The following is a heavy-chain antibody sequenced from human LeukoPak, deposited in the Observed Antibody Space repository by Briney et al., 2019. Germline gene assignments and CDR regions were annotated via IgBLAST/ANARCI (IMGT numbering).Heavy chain of an antibody. CDR1: GFTFSTSY. Sequence: GGSLRLSCAASGFTFSTSYMNWVRQAPGKGLEWVSSISSSSSYIYYADSVKGRFTISRDNAKNSLYLQMNSLRAEDTALYYCARDLYSYDSSGYPHSPDYWGQGTLVTVSS. V-gene: IGHV3-21*01. D-gene: IGHD3-22*01. CDR2: ISSSSSYI. J-gene: IGHJ4*02. CDR3: ARDLYSYDSSGYPHSPDY.